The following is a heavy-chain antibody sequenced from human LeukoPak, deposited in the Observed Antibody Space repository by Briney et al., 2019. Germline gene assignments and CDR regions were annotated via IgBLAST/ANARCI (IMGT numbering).Heavy chain of an antibody. V-gene: IGHV1-69*05. D-gene: IGHD2-15*01. J-gene: IGHJ6*03. CDR1: GGTFSSYA. Sequence: GASVTVSCKASGGTFSSYAISWVRQAPGQGLEWMGRIIPIFGTANYAQKFQGRVTITTDESTSTAYMKLSSLRSEDTAVYYCARDLENCSGGSCPYYYYMDVWGKGATVTVSS. CDR3: ARDLENCSGGSCPYYYYMDV. CDR2: IIPIFGTA.